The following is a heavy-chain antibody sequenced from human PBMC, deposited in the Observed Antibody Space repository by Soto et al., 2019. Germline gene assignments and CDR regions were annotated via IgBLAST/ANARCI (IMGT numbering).Heavy chain of an antibody. J-gene: IGHJ3*02. CDR2: IYYSGST. CDR3: ARAYCGGDCYYDAFDI. D-gene: IGHD2-21*02. CDR1: GGSISSYY. V-gene: IGHV4-59*01. Sequence: LSLTCTVSGGSISSYYWSWIRQPPGKGLEWIGCIYYSGSTNYNPSLKSRVTISVDTSKNQFSLKLSSVTAADTAVYYCARAYCGGDCYYDAFDIWGQGTMVTVSS.